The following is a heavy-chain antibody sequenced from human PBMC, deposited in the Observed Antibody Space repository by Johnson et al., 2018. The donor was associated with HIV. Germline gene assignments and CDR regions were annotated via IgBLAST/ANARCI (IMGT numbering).Heavy chain of an antibody. Sequence: QVQLVESGGSVVQPGGSLRLSCVASGFTFDDYGMNWVRQAPGKGLEWVAIIWYDGSNKYYADSVKGRFTISRDNSKNTLYLQMKSLRAEDTAIYYCAKELSSSWTGDAFDIWGQGTMVTVSS. CDR1: GFTFDDYG. D-gene: IGHD6-13*01. J-gene: IGHJ3*02. CDR2: IWYDGSNK. V-gene: IGHV3-33*06. CDR3: AKELSSSWTGDAFDI.